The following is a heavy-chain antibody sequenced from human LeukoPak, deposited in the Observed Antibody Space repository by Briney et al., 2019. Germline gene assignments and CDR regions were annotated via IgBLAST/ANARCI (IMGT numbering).Heavy chain of an antibody. CDR3: ARGFGYSYGY. CDR2: INHSGST. V-gene: IGHV4-34*01. CDR1: GGSFSGYY. D-gene: IGHD5-18*01. J-gene: IGHJ4*02. Sequence: NASETLSLTCAVYGGSFSGYYWSWIRQPPGKGLEWIGEINHSGSTNYNPSLKSRVTISVDTSKNQFSLKLSSVTAADTAVYYCARGFGYSYGYWGQGTLVTVSS.